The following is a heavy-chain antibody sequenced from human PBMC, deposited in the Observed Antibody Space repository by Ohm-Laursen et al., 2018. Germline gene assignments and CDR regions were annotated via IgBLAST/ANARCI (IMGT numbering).Heavy chain of an antibody. Sequence: SDTLSLTCSVSGGSLSKSFWSWIRQPAGKGLEWIGRIHTSGTINYNPSLKSRVTISVDTSKNQFSLKLTSVTAADTAVYYCARYSPVEMMIRGASDIWGQGTMLTVSS. J-gene: IGHJ3*02. V-gene: IGHV4-4*07. CDR2: IHTSGTI. CDR3: ARYSPVEMMIRGASDI. CDR1: GGSLSKSF. D-gene: IGHD5-24*01.